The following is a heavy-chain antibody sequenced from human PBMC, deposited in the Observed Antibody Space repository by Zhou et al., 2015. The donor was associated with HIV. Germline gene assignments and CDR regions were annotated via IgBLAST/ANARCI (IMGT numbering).Heavy chain of an antibody. CDR3: ASAEIAYCGGDCYSAFDY. D-gene: IGHD2-21*02. CDR2: IIPIFGTA. CDR1: GGTFSSYA. V-gene: IGHV1-69*01. J-gene: IGHJ4*02. Sequence: QVQLVQSGAEVKKPGSSVKVSCKASGGTFSSYAISWVRQPPGQGLEWMGGIIPIFGTANYAQKFQGRVTITADESTSTAYMELSSLRSEDTAVYYCASAEIAYCGGDCYSAFDYWGQGTLVTVSS.